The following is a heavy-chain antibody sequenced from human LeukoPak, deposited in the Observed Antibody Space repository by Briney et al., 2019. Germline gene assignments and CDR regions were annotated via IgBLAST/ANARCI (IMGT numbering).Heavy chain of an antibody. J-gene: IGHJ6*03. CDR2: ISSSSSYI. CDR3: ARDRLLEDRDYSYYYYMDV. CDR1: GFTFSTYT. D-gene: IGHD1-1*01. V-gene: IGHV3-21*01. Sequence: GGSLRLSCAASGFTFSTYTINWVRQAPGKGLEWVLSISSSSSYIYYADSVKGRFTISRDNAKNSLYLQMNSLRAEDTAVYHCARDRLLEDRDYSYYYYMDVWGKGTTVTVSS.